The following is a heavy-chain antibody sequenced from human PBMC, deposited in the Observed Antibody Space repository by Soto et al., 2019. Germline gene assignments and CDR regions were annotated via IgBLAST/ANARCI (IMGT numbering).Heavy chain of an antibody. CDR2: IRFYNDNT. Sequence: AQLVQSGAEVKKPGASVKVSCKASDYTFINHDISWVRQTTGQGLEWMGGIRFYNDNTNYAPKFQGRVTMTTDTSTSTAHMELRSLRSEDTAVYYCPRYNSGCCPYGMDVWGQGTTVTVSS. CDR3: PRYNSGCCPYGMDV. J-gene: IGHJ6*02. V-gene: IGHV1-18*01. CDR1: DYTFINHD. D-gene: IGHD6-19*01.